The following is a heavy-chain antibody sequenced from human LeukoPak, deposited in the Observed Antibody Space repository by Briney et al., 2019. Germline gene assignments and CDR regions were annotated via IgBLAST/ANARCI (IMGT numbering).Heavy chain of an antibody. D-gene: IGHD6-19*01. CDR3: ARVRSSGWYLGLYYFDY. Sequence: SETLSLTCAVSGGSISSYYWSWIRQPPGKGLEWIGEINHSGSTNYNPSLKSRVTISVDTSKNQFSLKLSSVTAADTAVYYCARVRSSGWYLGLYYFDYWGQGTLVTVSS. CDR1: GGSISSYY. J-gene: IGHJ4*02. V-gene: IGHV4-34*01. CDR2: INHSGST.